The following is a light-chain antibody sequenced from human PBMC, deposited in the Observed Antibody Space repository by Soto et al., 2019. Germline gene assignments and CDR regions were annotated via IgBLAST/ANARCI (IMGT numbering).Light chain of an antibody. CDR1: QSVSSY. V-gene: IGKV3-11*01. CDR3: QHYGYPQWT. CDR2: DAS. J-gene: IGKJ1*01. Sequence: EIVMTQSPATLSLSPGARAPLSCRASQSVSSYLAWYQQKPGQAPRLLIYDASNRATGIPARFSGSGSGTDFTLTISRLEPEDFAVYYCQHYGYPQWTFGQGTKVDIK.